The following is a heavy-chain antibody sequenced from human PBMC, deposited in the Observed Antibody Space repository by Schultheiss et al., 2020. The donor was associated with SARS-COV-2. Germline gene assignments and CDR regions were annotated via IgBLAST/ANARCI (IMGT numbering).Heavy chain of an antibody. V-gene: IGHV4-34*01. CDR3: ARAGGVCSGGSCYLYYYYGMDV. CDR1: GGSFSDYY. J-gene: IGHJ6*02. Sequence: SETLSLTCAVYGGSFSDYYWNWIRQPPGKGLEWIGEINHSGSTNYNPSLKSRVTISVDTSKNQFSLKLSSVTAADTAVYYCARAGGVCSGGSCYLYYYYGMDVWGQGTTVTVSS. CDR2: INHSGST. D-gene: IGHD2-15*01.